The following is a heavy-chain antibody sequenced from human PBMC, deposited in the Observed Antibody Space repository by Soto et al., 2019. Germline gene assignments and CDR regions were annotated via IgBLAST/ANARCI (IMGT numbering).Heavy chain of an antibody. CDR3: TRILGGVFDY. V-gene: IGHV1-69*01. CDR1: GGSFSSSS. J-gene: IGHJ4*02. D-gene: IGHD3-3*01. CDR2: IMPISDTV. Sequence: QVQLVQSGGEVKKPGSSVKVSCKASGGSFSSSSISWVRQAPGQGLEWMGGIMPISDTVKEAQKFQGRVTTTEDHSTPQAYMALSSLSAEDAAMYYCTRILGGVFDYWGQGTLVTVSS.